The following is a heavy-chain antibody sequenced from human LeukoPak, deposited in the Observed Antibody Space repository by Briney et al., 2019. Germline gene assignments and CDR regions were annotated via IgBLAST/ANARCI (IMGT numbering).Heavy chain of an antibody. V-gene: IGHV3-23*01. CDR3: AKDIHVVVYYPGEAFEI. Sequence: PGGSLRLSCAASGFTFSSYAMSWVRQAPGKGLEWVSAISGSGGSTYYADSVKGRFTISRDNSKNTLYLQMNSLRAEDTAVYYCAKDIHVVVYYPGEAFEIWGKGTMSPSLQ. J-gene: IGHJ3*02. CDR2: ISGSGGST. CDR1: GFTFSSYA. D-gene: IGHD3-22*01.